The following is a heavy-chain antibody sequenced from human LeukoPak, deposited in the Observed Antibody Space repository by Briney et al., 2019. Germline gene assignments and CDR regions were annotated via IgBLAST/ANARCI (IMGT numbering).Heavy chain of an antibody. Sequence: PGGSLRLSCAASGFTFDDYAMHWVRQAPGKGLEWVSGISWNSGSIGYADSVKGRFTISRDNAKNSLYLQMNSLRAEDTALYYCAKAYPPYYYDSSGYYAFDIWGQGTMVTVSS. V-gene: IGHV3-9*01. J-gene: IGHJ3*02. CDR1: GFTFDDYA. CDR3: AKAYPPYYYDSSGYYAFDI. D-gene: IGHD3-22*01. CDR2: ISWNSGSI.